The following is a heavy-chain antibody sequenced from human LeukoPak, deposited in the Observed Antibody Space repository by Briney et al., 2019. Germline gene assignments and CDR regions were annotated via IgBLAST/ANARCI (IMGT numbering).Heavy chain of an antibody. J-gene: IGHJ5*02. D-gene: IGHD3-10*01. CDR2: IYYSGST. V-gene: IGHV4-59*01. CDR3: ARGGYYGSGNDFRFDP. CDR1: GGSISSYY. Sequence: SETLSLTCTVSGGSISSYYWSWIRQPPGKGLEWIAYIYYSGSTNYNPSLESRVTISVDTSKNQFSLKLSSVTAADTAVYYCARGGYYGSGNDFRFDPWGQGTLVTVSS.